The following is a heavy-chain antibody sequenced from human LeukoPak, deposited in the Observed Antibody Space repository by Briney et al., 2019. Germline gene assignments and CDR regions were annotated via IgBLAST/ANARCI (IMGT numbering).Heavy chain of an antibody. D-gene: IGHD3-16*02. V-gene: IGHV4-59*12. J-gene: IGHJ4*02. CDR3: ARNPDLITFGGVIATPYYFDY. Sequence: SETLSPTCTVSGGSISSYYWSWIRQPPGKGLEWIGYIYYSGSTNYNPSLKSRVTISVDTSKNQFSLKLSSVTAADTAVYYCARNPDLITFGGVIATPYYFDYWGQGTLVTVSS. CDR1: GGSISSYY. CDR2: IYYSGST.